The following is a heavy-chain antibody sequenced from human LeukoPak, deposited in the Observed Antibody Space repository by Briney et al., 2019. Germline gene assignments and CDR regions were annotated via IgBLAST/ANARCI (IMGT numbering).Heavy chain of an antibody. CDR3: ARESDTVVSKVDY. CDR2: IYGGGST. D-gene: IGHD4-23*01. CDR1: GFTVSSKY. J-gene: IGHJ4*02. V-gene: IGHV3-66*01. Sequence: GGSLRLSCAASGFTVSSKYMSWVRQAPGKGLEWVSVIYGGGSTYYADSVKGRFTISRDNSKNTLYLQMNSLRAEDTAVYYCARESDTVVSKVDYWGQGTLVTVSS.